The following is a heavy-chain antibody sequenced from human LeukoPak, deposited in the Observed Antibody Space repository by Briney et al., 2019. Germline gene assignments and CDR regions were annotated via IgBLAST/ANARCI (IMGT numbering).Heavy chain of an antibody. CDR2: ISWDGGST. CDR1: GFTFDDYT. Sequence: GGSLRLSCAASGFTFDDYTMHWVRQAPGKGLEWVSLISWDGGSTHYADSVKGRFTISRDNAKNTLYLQMNSLRAEDTAVYYCARLLYAFDIWGQGTMVTVSS. J-gene: IGHJ3*02. V-gene: IGHV3-43*01. CDR3: ARLLYAFDI. D-gene: IGHD1-26*01.